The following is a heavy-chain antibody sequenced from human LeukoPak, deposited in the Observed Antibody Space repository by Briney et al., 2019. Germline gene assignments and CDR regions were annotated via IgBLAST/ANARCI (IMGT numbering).Heavy chain of an antibody. V-gene: IGHV1-18*01. CDR2: ISAYNGNT. CDR3: ARDNRITMIVVVTPFDY. CDR1: GYTFTSYG. J-gene: IGHJ4*02. Sequence: RWASVKVSCKASGYTFTSYGISWVRQAPGQGLEWMGWISAYNGNTNYAQKLQGRVTMTTDTSTSTAYMELRSLRSDDTAVYYCARDNRITMIVVVTPFDYWGQGTLVTVSS. D-gene: IGHD3-22*01.